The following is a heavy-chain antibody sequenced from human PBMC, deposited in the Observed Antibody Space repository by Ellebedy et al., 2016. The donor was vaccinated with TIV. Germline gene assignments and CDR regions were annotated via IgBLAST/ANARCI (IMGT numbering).Heavy chain of an antibody. V-gene: IGHV3-23*01. CDR1: GFMFHDYA. J-gene: IGHJ5*01. D-gene: IGHD3-3*01. CDR2: IDKASGT. CDR3: AKGLGQGNFTELDS. Sequence: GESLKISXAASGFMFHDYAMSWVRQAPGKGLEWVSGIDKASGTFYTDSVRGRSTISRDNVRETVDLQMDSLRAEDTALYYCAKGLGQGNFTELDSWGQGTLVIVSS.